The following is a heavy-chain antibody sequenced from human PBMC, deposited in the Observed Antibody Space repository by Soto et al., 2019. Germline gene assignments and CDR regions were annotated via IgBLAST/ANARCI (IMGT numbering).Heavy chain of an antibody. CDR1: GFPFSDYY. CDR2: ISSSGSTI. V-gene: IGHV3-11*01. J-gene: IGHJ4*02. D-gene: IGHD3-22*01. CDR3: ARGQYYYDSSGYPGY. Sequence: GGSLSLSCEASGFPFSDYYMSWIRQAPGKGLEWVSYISSSGSTIYYADSVKGRFTISRDNAKNSLYLQMNSLRAEDTAVYYCARGQYYYDSSGYPGYWGQGTLVTVSS.